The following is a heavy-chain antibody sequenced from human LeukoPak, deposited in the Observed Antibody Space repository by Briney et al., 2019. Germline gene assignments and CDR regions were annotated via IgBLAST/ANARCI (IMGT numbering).Heavy chain of an antibody. CDR2: ISSTSSTI. Sequence: GGSLRLSCAASGFTFSSYSMNWVRQAPGKGLEWVSYISSTSSTIYYADSVKGRFTISRDNAKNSLYLQMNSLRAEDTDVYYCARDRDVLLWFGESVLWGQGTLVTVSS. D-gene: IGHD3-10*01. CDR3: ARDRDVLLWFGESVL. J-gene: IGHJ4*02. V-gene: IGHV3-48*01. CDR1: GFTFSSYS.